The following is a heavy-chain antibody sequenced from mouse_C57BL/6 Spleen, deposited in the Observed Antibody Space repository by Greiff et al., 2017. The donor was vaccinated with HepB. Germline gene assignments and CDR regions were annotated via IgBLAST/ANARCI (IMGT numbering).Heavy chain of an antibody. CDR2: IEPENGDT. D-gene: IGHD1-1*01. CDR1: GFNIKDDY. CDR3: TPITTVVGSGFAY. Sequence: VQLQQSGAELVRPGASVKLSCTASGFNIKDDYMHWVKQRPEQGLEWIGWIEPENGDTEYASKFQGKATITADTSSNTAYLQLSSLTSEDTAVYYCTPITTVVGSGFAYWGQGTLVTVSA. V-gene: IGHV14-4*01. J-gene: IGHJ3*01.